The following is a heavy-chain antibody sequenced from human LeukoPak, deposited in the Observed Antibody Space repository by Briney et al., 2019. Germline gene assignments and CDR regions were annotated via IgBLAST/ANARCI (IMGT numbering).Heavy chain of an antibody. CDR3: AKDIKGGSSWYAFDY. Sequence: GGSLRLSCAASGFIFSNYAMSWVRQAPGKGPEWVSGISGGGGGTYYTDSVKGRFTISRANSKNTLYLQMNSLRAEDTALYYCAKDIKGGSSWYAFDYWGQGTLVTVSS. CDR1: GFIFSNYA. CDR2: ISGGGGGT. V-gene: IGHV3-23*01. J-gene: IGHJ4*02. D-gene: IGHD6-13*01.